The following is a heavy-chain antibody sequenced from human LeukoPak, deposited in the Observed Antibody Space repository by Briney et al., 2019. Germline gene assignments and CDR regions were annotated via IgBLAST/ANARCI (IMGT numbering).Heavy chain of an antibody. CDR1: GGSISSSSYY. Sequence: PSETLSLTCTVSGGSISSSSYYWGWIRQPPGKGLEWIGSIYYSGSTYYNPSLESRVTISVDTSKNQFSLKLTSVTAADTAVYYCARYGSGSYSDDHFQHWGQGTLVTVSS. V-gene: IGHV4-39*07. CDR2: IYYSGST. D-gene: IGHD3-10*01. J-gene: IGHJ1*01. CDR3: ARYGSGSYSDDHFQH.